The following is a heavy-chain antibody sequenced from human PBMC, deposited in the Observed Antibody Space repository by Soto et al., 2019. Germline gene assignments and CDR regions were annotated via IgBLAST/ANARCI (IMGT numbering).Heavy chain of an antibody. J-gene: IGHJ3*02. D-gene: IGHD1-20*01. CDR1: GGTFSSYA. CDR2: IVPIFGTA. CDR3: ARLVWAWAFDI. Sequence: SVKVSCKASGGTFSSYAISWVRQAPGQGLEWMGGIVPIFGTANYAQKFQGRVTITADKSTSTAYMELSSLRSEDTAVYYCARLVWAWAFDIWGQGILVTVSS. V-gene: IGHV1-69*06.